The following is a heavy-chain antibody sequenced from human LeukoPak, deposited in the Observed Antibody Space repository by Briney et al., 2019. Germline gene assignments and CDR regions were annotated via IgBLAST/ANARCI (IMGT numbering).Heavy chain of an antibody. CDR1: GGSISTYY. J-gene: IGHJ1*01. CDR3: ARGGAARLHFQN. CDR2: IYHSGST. V-gene: IGHV4-59*01. D-gene: IGHD6-6*01. Sequence: PSETLSLTCTVSGGSISTYYWNWIRQPPGKGLEWIGYIYHSGSTNYNPSLQSRVTISVATSKNQFSLNLNSVTAADTAVYYCARGGAARLHFQNWGQGTLVTVSS.